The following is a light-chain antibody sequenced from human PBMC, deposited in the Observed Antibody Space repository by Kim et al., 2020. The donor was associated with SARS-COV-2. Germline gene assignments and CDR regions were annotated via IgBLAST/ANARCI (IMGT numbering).Light chain of an antibody. V-gene: IGLV2-14*03. Sequence: QSALTQPASVSGSPGQSITISCTATSSDLVVYNYVYWYQQHTGKAPKVMIYDVNNRPSGVSNRFSGSKSGDTASLTISGLQAEDEADYYCSSYTTSNTLVFGGGTQLTVL. CDR2: DVN. CDR1: SSDLVVYNY. CDR3: SSYTTSNTLV. J-gene: IGLJ3*02.